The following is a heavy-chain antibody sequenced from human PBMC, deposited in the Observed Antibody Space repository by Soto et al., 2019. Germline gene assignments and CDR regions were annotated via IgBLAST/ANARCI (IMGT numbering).Heavy chain of an antibody. Sequence: LXLSCAASGFTFSSYGMHWVRQAPGKGLEWVAVISYDGSNKYYADSVKGRFTISRDNSKNTLYLQMNSLRAEDTAVYYCAMGGIQLWLLLDYWGQGTLVTASS. CDR3: AMGGIQLWLLLDY. CDR2: ISYDGSNK. V-gene: IGHV3-30*03. CDR1: GFTFSSYG. J-gene: IGHJ4*02. D-gene: IGHD5-18*01.